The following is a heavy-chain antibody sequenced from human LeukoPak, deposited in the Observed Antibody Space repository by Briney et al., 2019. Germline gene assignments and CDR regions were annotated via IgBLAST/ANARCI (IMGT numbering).Heavy chain of an antibody. CDR1: GFTFSSYA. CDR2: ISASGNSA. CDR3: ARAGDPDY. D-gene: IGHD3-10*01. J-gene: IGHJ4*02. Sequence: PGGSLRLSCAASGFTFSSYAMTWVRQAPGKGLEWLSTISASGNSAYYADSVRGRFTISRDNAKNSLFLQMNSLTAEDTALYYCARAGDPDYWGQGTLVTVSS. V-gene: IGHV3-23*01.